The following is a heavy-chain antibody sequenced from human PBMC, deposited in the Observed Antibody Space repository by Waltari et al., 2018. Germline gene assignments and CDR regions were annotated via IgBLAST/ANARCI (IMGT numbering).Heavy chain of an antibody. CDR3: ARDYPYYDIAVAGTGWFDP. Sequence: QVQLVQSGAAVKKPGSSVKVSCTASGGTFSSYALSWVRQAPGQGLEWMGGIIPIFGTANYAQKFQGRVTITADESTSTAYMELSSLRSEDTAVYYCARDYPYYDIAVAGTGWFDPWGQGTLVTVSS. CDR1: GGTFSSYA. V-gene: IGHV1-69*01. J-gene: IGHJ5*02. D-gene: IGHD6-19*01. CDR2: IIPIFGTA.